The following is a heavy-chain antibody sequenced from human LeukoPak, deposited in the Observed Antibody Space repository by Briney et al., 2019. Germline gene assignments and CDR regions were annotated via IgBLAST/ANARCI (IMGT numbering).Heavy chain of an antibody. CDR2: IIPIFGTA. V-gene: IGHV1-69*05. Sequence: SVKVSCKASGGTFSSYAISWVRQAPGQGLEWMGGIIPIFGTANYAQKFQGRVTITTDESTSTAYMELSSLRSENTAVYYCASIYYYDSSAQYFQHWGQGTLVTVSS. J-gene: IGHJ1*01. D-gene: IGHD3-22*01. CDR3: ASIYYYDSSAQYFQH. CDR1: GGTFSSYA.